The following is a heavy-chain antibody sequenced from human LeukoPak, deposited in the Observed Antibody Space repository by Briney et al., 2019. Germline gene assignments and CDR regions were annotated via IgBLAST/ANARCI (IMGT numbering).Heavy chain of an antibody. Sequence: GASVKVSCKASGYTFTGYYMHWVRQAPGQGLEWMGWINPNSGGTNYAQNFQGRVTMTRYTSISTAYMELSRLRSDDTAVYYCARDASVVVVPAAISFIDYWGQGTLVTVSS. J-gene: IGHJ4*02. CDR2: INPNSGGT. D-gene: IGHD2-2*01. CDR1: GYTFTGYY. CDR3: ARDASVVVVPAAISFIDY. V-gene: IGHV1-2*02.